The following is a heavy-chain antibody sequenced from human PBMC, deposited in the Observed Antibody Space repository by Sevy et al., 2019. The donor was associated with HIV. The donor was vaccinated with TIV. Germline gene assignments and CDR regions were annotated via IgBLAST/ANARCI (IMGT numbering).Heavy chain of an antibody. V-gene: IGHV3-48*01. Sequence: GGSLRLSCAASGLTFSNYGMNWVRQAPGKGLEWVSYISSSSSTIFYADSVKGRFTISRDNAKNSLHLQMNSLGVEDTAVYYCARARPFDYWGQGTLVTVSS. CDR1: GLTFSNYG. CDR3: ARARPFDY. CDR2: ISSSSSTI. J-gene: IGHJ4*02.